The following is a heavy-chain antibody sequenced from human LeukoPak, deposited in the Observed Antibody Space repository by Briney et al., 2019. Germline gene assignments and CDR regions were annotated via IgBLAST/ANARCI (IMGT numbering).Heavy chain of an antibody. Sequence: GGSLRLSCAASGFTFSSYSMNWVRQAPGKGLEWVSSISSSSYIYYADSVKGRFTISRDNAKNSLYLQMNSLRAEDTAVYYCARDRAYYYDSSGYYDYWGQGTLVTVSS. CDR3: ARDRAYYYDSSGYYDY. J-gene: IGHJ4*02. D-gene: IGHD3-22*01. CDR2: ISSSSYI. V-gene: IGHV3-21*01. CDR1: GFTFSSYS.